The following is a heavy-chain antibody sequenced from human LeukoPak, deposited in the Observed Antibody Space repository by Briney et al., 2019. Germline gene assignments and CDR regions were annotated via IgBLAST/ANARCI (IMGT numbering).Heavy chain of an antibody. J-gene: IGHJ3*02. CDR3: ARDSTTVTIDAFDI. CDR2: INPNSGGT. V-gene: IGHV1-2*02. Sequence: ASVKVSCKASGCTFTGYYMHWVRQAPGQGLEWMGWINPNSGGTNYAQKFQGRVTMTRDTSISTAYMELSRLRSDDTAVYYCARDSTTVTIDAFDIWGQGTMVTVSS. D-gene: IGHD4-17*01. CDR1: GCTFTGYY.